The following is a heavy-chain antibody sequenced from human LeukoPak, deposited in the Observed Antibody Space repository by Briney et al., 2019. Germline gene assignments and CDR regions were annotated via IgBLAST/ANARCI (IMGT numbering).Heavy chain of an antibody. CDR3: ARVPLGMVQGVIDYYYYYMDV. CDR2: ISAYNGKT. CDR1: RYTSTTYG. J-gene: IGHJ6*03. Sequence: ASLKVSCKPSRYTSTTYGISGVRPAPGQRLEWMGWISAYNGKTNYAQKLQGRVTMTTDTSTSTAYMELRSLRSDDTAVYYCARVPLGMVQGVIDYYYYYMDVWGKGTTVTVSS. D-gene: IGHD3-10*01. V-gene: IGHV1-18*01.